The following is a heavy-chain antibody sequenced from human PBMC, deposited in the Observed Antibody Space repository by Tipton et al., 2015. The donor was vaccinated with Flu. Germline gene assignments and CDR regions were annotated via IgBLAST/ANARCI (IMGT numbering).Heavy chain of an antibody. CDR1: GYSMRSDYF. CDR3: ARDNLLQSGGIRPYYYYAMDV. CDR2: VYYSGST. D-gene: IGHD3-16*02. J-gene: IGHJ6*02. Sequence: TLSLTCTVSGYSMRSDYFWGWIRQPPGKGLEWIGNVYYSGSTSYDPSFKSRVTILVDTSKNQFSLKLSSVTAADAAVYYCARDNLLQSGGIRPYYYYAMDVWGQGTTVTVSS. V-gene: IGHV4-38-2*02.